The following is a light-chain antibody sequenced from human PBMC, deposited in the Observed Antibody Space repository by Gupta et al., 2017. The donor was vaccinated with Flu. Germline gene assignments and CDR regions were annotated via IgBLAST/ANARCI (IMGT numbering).Light chain of an antibody. J-gene: IGLJ2*01. CDR1: SGHSSSA. CDR2: LNSDGSH. V-gene: IGLV4-69*01. CDR3: QTWGTGIGV. Sequence: QLVLTQSHSASASLGASVKLTCTLSSGHSSSAIAWHQQQPEKGPRYLMKLNSDGSHTKGDGIPDRFSGSSSGAERYLTISSLQSEDEADYYCQTWGTGIGVFGGGTKLTVL.